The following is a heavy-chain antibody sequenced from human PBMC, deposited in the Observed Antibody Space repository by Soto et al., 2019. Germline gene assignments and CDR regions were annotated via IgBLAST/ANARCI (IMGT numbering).Heavy chain of an antibody. V-gene: IGHV4-39*01. CDR3: ATSQKGYNWNYFDH. D-gene: IGHD1-20*01. Sequence: SETLSLTCTVSGASISGSYYYWAWLRQSPGKGPEWIGSVFYTGFTSYNPSLESRVSVSVDTSKSQFSLKLSAVTAADTAVYYCATSQKGYNWNYFDHWGQGALVTVS. CDR2: VFYTGFT. CDR1: GASISGSYYY. J-gene: IGHJ4*02.